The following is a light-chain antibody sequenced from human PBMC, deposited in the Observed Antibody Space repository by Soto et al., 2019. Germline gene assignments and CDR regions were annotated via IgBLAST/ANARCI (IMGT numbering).Light chain of an antibody. CDR3: ETWDSNTRV. CDR1: SGHSSYI. Sequence: QPVLTQSSPASASLGSSVKLTCTLSSGHSSYIIAWHQQQPGKAPRYLMKLEGSGSYNKGSGVPDRFSGSSSGADRYLTISNLQFEDEADYYCETWDSNTRVFGGGTNLTVL. CDR2: LEGSGSY. V-gene: IGLV4-60*02. J-gene: IGLJ3*02.